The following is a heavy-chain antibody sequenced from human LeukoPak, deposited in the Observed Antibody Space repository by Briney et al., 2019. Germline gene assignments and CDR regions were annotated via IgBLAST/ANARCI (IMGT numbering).Heavy chain of an antibody. Sequence: PSETLSLTCAVYGGSFSGYYWSWIRQPPGKGLEWIGETNHSGSTNYNPSLKSRVTISVDTSKNQFSLKLSSVTAADTAVYYCARAGRFLEWSARDYYYYMDVWGKGTTVTVSS. CDR3: ARAGRFLEWSARDYYYYMDV. V-gene: IGHV4-34*01. CDR2: TNHSGST. J-gene: IGHJ6*03. CDR1: GGSFSGYY. D-gene: IGHD3-3*01.